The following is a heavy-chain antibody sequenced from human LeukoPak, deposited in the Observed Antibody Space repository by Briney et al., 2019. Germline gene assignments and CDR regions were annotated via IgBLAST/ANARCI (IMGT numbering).Heavy chain of an antibody. CDR2: IYYSGDT. D-gene: IGHD4/OR15-4a*01. CDR3: VRGPYGASISKWFDP. V-gene: IGHV4-59*01. CDR1: RGSISGYS. J-gene: IGHJ5*02. Sequence: SETLSLTCTVSRGSISGYSWSWIRQSPGGGLEWIGYIYYSGDTAYNPSLRRRVTMSVDTSKNQFSLQLRSKTTADTAVYYCVRGPYGASISKWFDPWGQGTQVIVSP.